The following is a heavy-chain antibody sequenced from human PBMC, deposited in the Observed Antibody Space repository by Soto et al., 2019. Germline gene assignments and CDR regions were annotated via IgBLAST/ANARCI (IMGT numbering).Heavy chain of an antibody. CDR3: ATSKASITGIAFDY. V-gene: IGHV1-24*01. J-gene: IGHJ4*02. CDR2: FDPEDGET. Sequence: ASVKVSCKVSGYTLTELSMHWVRQAPGKGLEWMGGFDPEDGETIYAQRFQGRVTMTEDTSTDTAYMELSSLRSEDTAVYYCATSKASITGIAFDYWGQGTLVTVSS. CDR1: GYTLTELS. D-gene: IGHD1-20*01.